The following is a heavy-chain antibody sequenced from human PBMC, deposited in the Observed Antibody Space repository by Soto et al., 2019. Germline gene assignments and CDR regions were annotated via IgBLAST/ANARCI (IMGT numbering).Heavy chain of an antibody. J-gene: IGHJ3*02. Sequence: LRLSCAASGFIFSTYAMNWVRQAPGEGLEWVSAISSSGGTTFYAESVRGRFTISRDNSVNTLYLQMSSLRTEDTAVYYCAHPRGYGVFDAVDIWGQGTMVTVSS. CDR3: AHPRGYGVFDAVDI. CDR2: ISSSGGTT. D-gene: IGHD4-17*01. V-gene: IGHV3-23*01. CDR1: GFIFSTYA.